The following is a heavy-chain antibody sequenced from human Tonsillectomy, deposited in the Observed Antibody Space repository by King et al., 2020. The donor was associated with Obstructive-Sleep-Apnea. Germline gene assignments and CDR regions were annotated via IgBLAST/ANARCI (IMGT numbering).Heavy chain of an antibody. CDR3: AKVGRNYYYGMDV. J-gene: IGHJ6*02. CDR2: ISWNSGSI. CDR1: GFTFDDYA. D-gene: IGHD3-16*01. Sequence: VQLVESGGGLVQPGRSLRLSCAASGFTFDDYAMHWVRQAPGKGLEWVSGISWNSGSIGYADSVKGRFTISRDNAKNSLYLQMNSLRAEDTALYYCAKVGRNYYYGMDVWGRGTTVTVSS. V-gene: IGHV3-9*01.